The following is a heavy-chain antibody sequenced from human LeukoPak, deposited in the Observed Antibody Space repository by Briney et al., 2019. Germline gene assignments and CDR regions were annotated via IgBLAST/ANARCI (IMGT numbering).Heavy chain of an antibody. CDR3: ARDSRYSTSPFDY. D-gene: IGHD6-6*01. CDR2: ISSSSSTI. CDR1: GFTFSNSA. J-gene: IGHJ4*02. V-gene: IGHV3-48*01. Sequence: PGGSLRLSCAASGFTFSNSAMTWVRQAPGKGLEWVSHISSSSSTIYYADSVKGRFTISRDNAKNSLYLQMNSLRAEDTAVYYCARDSRYSTSPFDYWGQGTLVTVSS.